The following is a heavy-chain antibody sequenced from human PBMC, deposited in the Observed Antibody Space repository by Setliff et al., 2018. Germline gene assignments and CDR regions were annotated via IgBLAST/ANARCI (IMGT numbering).Heavy chain of an antibody. CDR1: GFTFSRYT. J-gene: IGHJ2*01. Sequence: GGSLRLSCAASGFTFSRYTINWVRQAPGKGLEWVSSISSSSSYIYYTDSVKGRFAISRDNAKNTLYLQMGSLRAEDMAVYYCARERYDSRSWYFDLWGRGTLVTVSS. D-gene: IGHD3-22*01. V-gene: IGHV3-21*01. CDR3: ARERYDSRSWYFDL. CDR2: ISSSSSYI.